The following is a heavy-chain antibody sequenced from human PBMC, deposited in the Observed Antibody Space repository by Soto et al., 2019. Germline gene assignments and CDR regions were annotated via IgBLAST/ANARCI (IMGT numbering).Heavy chain of an antibody. Sequence: VVPMRVCRRAAECKSVDYARSWIRKKTGKGLEWVSAISGSGGSTYYADSVKGRFTISRDNSKNTLYLQMNSLRAEDTAVYYCAKAGGFVLLWFGESKPFDPWGQGTLVTVSS. J-gene: IGHJ5*02. V-gene: IGHV3-23*01. D-gene: IGHD3-10*01. CDR3: AKAGGFVLLWFGESKPFDP. CDR2: ISGSGGST. CDR1: ECKSVDYA.